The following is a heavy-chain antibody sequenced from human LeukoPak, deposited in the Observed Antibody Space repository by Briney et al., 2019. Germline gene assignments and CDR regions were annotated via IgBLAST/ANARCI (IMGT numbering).Heavy chain of an antibody. V-gene: IGHV4-59*01. CDR1: GGSISSYY. J-gene: IGHJ4*02. CDR2: IYYSGST. CDR3: AGGPRYYDSSAYYRFDY. Sequence: PSETLSLTCTVSGGSISSYYWSWIRQPPGKGLEWIGYIYYSGSTNYNPSLKSRVTISVDTSKNQFSLKLSSVTAADTAVYYCAGGPRYYDSSAYYRFDYWGQGTLVTVSS. D-gene: IGHD3-22*01.